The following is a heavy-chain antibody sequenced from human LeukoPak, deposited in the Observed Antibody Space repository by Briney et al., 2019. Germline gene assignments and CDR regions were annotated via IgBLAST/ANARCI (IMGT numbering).Heavy chain of an antibody. Sequence: ASVKVSCKASGYTFTGYYMHWVRQAPGQGLEWMGWINPNSGGTNYAQKFQGWVTMTRDTSISTAYMELSRQRSDDTAVYYCARGLYCSSTSCLLFDYWGQGTLVTVSS. J-gene: IGHJ4*02. CDR3: ARGLYCSSTSCLLFDY. CDR2: INPNSGGT. V-gene: IGHV1-2*04. CDR1: GYTFTGYY. D-gene: IGHD2-2*01.